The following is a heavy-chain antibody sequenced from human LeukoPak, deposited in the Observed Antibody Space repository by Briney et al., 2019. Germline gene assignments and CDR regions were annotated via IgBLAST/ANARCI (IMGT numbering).Heavy chain of an antibody. D-gene: IGHD1-26*01. CDR3: AKGGTWELLPPYFDY. CDR2: ISWNSGSI. V-gene: IGHV3-9*01. J-gene: IGHJ4*02. Sequence: GRSLRLSCAASGFTFDDYAMHWARQAPGKGLEWVSGISWNSGSIGYADSVKGRFTISRDNAKNSLYLQMNSLRAEDTALYYCAKGGTWELLPPYFDYWGQGTLVTVSS. CDR1: GFTFDDYA.